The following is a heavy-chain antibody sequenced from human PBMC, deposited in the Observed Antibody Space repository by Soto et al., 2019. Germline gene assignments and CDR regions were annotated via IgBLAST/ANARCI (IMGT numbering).Heavy chain of an antibody. CDR3: ARGLVGATTAFDC. CDR2: IYSPGST. CDR1: GFTVSSSY. D-gene: IGHD1-26*01. Sequence: GGSLRLSCAASGFTVSSSYMSWVRQAPGKGLEWVSTIYSPGSTYYADSVKGRLTISRDNSKNTLYLQMNSLRAEDTAVCYCARGLVGATTAFDCWGQGTLVTVSS. V-gene: IGHV3-53*01. J-gene: IGHJ4*02.